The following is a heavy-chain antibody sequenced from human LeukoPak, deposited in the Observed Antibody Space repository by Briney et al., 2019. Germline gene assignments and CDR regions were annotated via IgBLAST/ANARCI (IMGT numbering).Heavy chain of an antibody. D-gene: IGHD6-6*01. J-gene: IGHJ4*02. Sequence: PSETLSLTCTVSGDSISSYYWNWIRQPPGKGLEWIGYIYYSGSTNYNPSLKSRVTISVDTSKNQFSLKLSSVTAADTAVYYCARVRPDYFDYWGQGTLVTVSS. CDR2: IYYSGST. V-gene: IGHV4-59*01. CDR1: GDSISSYY. CDR3: ARVRPDYFDY.